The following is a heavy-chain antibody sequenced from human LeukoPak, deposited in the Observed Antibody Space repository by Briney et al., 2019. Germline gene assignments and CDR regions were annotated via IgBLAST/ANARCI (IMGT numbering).Heavy chain of an antibody. CDR1: GGSISTYY. V-gene: IGHV4-59*01. J-gene: IGHJ6*03. CDR3: ARDRYMDV. CDR2: IYYNGAT. Sequence: PSETLSLTCTVSGGSISTYYWTWIRQPPGKGLEWIGHIYYNGATNYDPSLKSRVTISLDTSKNQFSLKLTSVTAADTAVYFCARDRYMDVWGKGTTVTVSS.